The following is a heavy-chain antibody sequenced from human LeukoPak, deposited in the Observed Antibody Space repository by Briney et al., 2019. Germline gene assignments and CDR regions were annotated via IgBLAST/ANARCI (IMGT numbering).Heavy chain of an antibody. Sequence: SETLSLTCTVSGGSISSGDYYWSWIRQPPGKGLEWIGYIYYSGSTNYNPSLKSRVTISVDTSKNQFSLKLSSVTAADTAVYYCARHTGYSSGWYDAFDIWGQGTMVTVSS. J-gene: IGHJ3*02. CDR1: GGSISSGDYY. CDR3: ARHTGYSSGWYDAFDI. V-gene: IGHV4-61*08. D-gene: IGHD6-19*01. CDR2: IYYSGST.